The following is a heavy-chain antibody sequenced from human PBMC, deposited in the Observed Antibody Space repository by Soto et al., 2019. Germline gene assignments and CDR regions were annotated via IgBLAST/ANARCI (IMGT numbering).Heavy chain of an antibody. V-gene: IGHV3-33*08. Sequence: GGSLRLSCAASGFTFSSYGMHWVRQAPGKGLEWVAVIWYDGSNKYYADSVKGRFTISRDNSKNTLYLQMNSLRAEDTAVYYCARESHSGYDFAFDIWGQGTMVTVSS. CDR2: IWYDGSNK. D-gene: IGHD5-12*01. CDR3: ARESHSGYDFAFDI. CDR1: GFTFSSYG. J-gene: IGHJ3*02.